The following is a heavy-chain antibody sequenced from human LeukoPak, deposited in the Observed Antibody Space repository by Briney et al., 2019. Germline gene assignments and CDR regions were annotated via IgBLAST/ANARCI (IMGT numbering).Heavy chain of an antibody. Sequence: GGSLRLSCAASGFTFSSYGMHWVRQAPGKGLEWVAVISYDGSNKYYADSVKGRFTISRDNSKNTLYLQMNSLRAEDTAVYYCAKDRQNGDYSDYWGQGTLVTVSS. CDR1: GFTFSSYG. CDR3: AKDRQNGDYSDY. D-gene: IGHD4-17*01. CDR2: ISYDGSNK. V-gene: IGHV3-30*18. J-gene: IGHJ4*02.